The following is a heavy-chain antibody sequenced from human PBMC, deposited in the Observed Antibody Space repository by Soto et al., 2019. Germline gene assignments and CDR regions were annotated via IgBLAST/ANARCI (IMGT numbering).Heavy chain of an antibody. CDR2: ISGSGGST. CDR1: GFTVSSYA. V-gene: IGHV3-23*01. J-gene: IGHJ6*02. Sequence: PGGSLRLSCAASGFTVSSYAMSWVRQAPGKGLEWVSGISGSGGSTYYADSVKGRFTISRDNSKNTLYLQMNSLRAEDTAVYYCAKDRSMVRGVIIYYGMDVWGQGTTVTVSS. D-gene: IGHD3-10*01. CDR3: AKDRSMVRGVIIYYGMDV.